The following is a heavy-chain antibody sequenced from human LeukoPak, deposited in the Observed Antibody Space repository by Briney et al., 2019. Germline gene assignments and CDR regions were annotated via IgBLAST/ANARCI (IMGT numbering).Heavy chain of an antibody. V-gene: IGHV3-23*01. CDR1: GFTFSNYG. J-gene: IGHJ4*02. D-gene: IGHD1-1*01. Sequence: GGSLRLSCAASGFTFSNYGVSWVRQAPGKGLEWVATITASAGSTYYADSVKGRFTISRDNSKNTLYLQMNSLRGEDTAVFYCAKRAYTGGEKHYYFDYWGQGTLVTVSS. CDR3: AKRAYTGGEKHYYFDY. CDR2: ITASAGST.